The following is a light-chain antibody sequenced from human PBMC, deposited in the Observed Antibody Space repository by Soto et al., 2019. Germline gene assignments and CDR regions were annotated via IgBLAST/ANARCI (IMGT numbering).Light chain of an antibody. CDR2: VAS. V-gene: IGKV3-15*01. CDR1: QSVSSN. CDR3: QQYNVWPLT. Sequence: EIVMTQSPATLSVSPGERATLSCRASQSVSSNLAWYQQKPGQTPKLLIYVASTRATGIPARFSGSGSGTEFTLTISSLHSEDFAVYYCQQYNVWPLTFGGGTKVEFK. J-gene: IGKJ4*01.